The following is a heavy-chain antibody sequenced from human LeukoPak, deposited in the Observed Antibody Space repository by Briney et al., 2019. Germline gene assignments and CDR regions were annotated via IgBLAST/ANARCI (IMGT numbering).Heavy chain of an antibody. Sequence: SETLSLTCAVSGGSISSGGYYWSWIRQPPGKGLEWIGYIYHSGSTYYNPSLKSRVTISVDRSKNQFSLKLSSVTAADTAVYYCARDWVPGIAVAALDYWGQGTLVTVSS. J-gene: IGHJ4*02. CDR3: ARDWVPGIAVAALDY. CDR2: IYHSGST. D-gene: IGHD6-19*01. CDR1: GGSISSGGYY. V-gene: IGHV4-30-2*01.